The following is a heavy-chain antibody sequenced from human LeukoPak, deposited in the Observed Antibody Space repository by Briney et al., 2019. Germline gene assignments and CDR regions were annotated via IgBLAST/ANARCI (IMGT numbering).Heavy chain of an antibody. J-gene: IGHJ3*02. CDR3: ARLGSVFDAFDI. CDR2: IHYSGST. Sequence: PSETLSLTCTVSGGSISSSSYYWGWIRQPPGKGLEWIGSIHYSGSTYYNPSLKSRVTISVDTSKNQFSLKLSSVTAADTAVYYCARLGSVFDAFDIWGQGTMVTVSS. CDR1: GGSISSSSYY. V-gene: IGHV4-39*01.